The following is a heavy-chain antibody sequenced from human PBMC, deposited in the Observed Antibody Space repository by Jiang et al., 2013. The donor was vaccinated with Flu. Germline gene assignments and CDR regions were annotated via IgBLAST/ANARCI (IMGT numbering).Heavy chain of an antibody. J-gene: IGHJ4*02. CDR1: GAPSVIT. CDR2: SPYSGST. CDR3: ARQGAYSYAYDFDH. D-gene: IGHD5-18*01. Sequence: GPGLVKPAETLSLTCGVSGAPSVITIGAGSGSPQGGDWSGLDISPYSGSTNYNPSLKSRVTMSVEASKNQFSLRLSSVTAADTAVYYCARQGAYSYAYDFDHWGQGTLVTVSS. V-gene: IGHV4-59*08.